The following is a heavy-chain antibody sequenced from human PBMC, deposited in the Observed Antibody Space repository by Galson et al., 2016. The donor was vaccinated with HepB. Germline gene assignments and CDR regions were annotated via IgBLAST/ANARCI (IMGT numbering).Heavy chain of an antibody. Sequence: SLRLSCAGSEFAISNYWMHWVRQAPGKGLIWVSRINRDGSNRIYADSVEGRFTISRDNSKNTLYLKMNDLGAGKTAVNYCAKGLHYASRGDAFDIRGQGTVVTVAS. J-gene: IGHJ3*02. CDR3: AKGLHYASRGDAFDI. CDR1: EFAISNYW. CDR2: INRDGSNR. V-gene: IGHV3-74*01. D-gene: IGHD3-22*01.